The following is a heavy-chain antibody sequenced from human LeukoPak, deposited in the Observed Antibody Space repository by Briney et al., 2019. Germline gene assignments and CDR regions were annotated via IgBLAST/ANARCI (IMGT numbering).Heavy chain of an antibody. CDR2: ISGSGGST. CDR1: GFTFSSYA. J-gene: IGHJ4*02. Sequence: PGGSLRLSCAASGFTFSSYAMSWVRQAPGKGLEWVSAISGSGGSTYYADFVKGRFTISRGHSKNTLYLQMNSLRAEDTVVYYCAKDHEIFTCYYNFDYWGQGTLVSVSS. D-gene: IGHD3-9*01. CDR3: AKDHEIFTCYYNFDY. V-gene: IGHV3-23*01.